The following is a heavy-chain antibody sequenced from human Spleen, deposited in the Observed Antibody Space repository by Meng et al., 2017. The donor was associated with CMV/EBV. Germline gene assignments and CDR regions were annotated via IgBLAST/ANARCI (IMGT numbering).Heavy chain of an antibody. D-gene: IGHD2-21*02. CDR2: ISGSGQDT. J-gene: IGHJ4*02. V-gene: IGHV3-21*01. CDR1: GFSFMAYN. Sequence: GGSLRLSCAASGFSFMAYNMHWVRQAPGNGLEWVSSISGSGQDTYYADSLRGRFTFSRDNRKKSLYLQIDGLRVEDTAVYYCARDFRTFFGSPDCYDGFPHWGQGTLVTVSS. CDR3: ARDFRTFFGSPDCYDGFPH.